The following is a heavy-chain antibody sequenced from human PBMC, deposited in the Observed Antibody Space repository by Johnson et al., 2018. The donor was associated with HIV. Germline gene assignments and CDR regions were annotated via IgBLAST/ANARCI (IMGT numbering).Heavy chain of an antibody. CDR1: GFTVSSNY. Sequence: QVQLVESGGGVVQPGRSLRLSCAASGFTVSSNYMSWVRQAPGKGLEWVAVISYDGSINYYADSVKGRFTISRDNSKNTLYLQMNSLRAEDTAVYYCAKESAFDIWGQGTMVTVSS. CDR2: ISYDGSIN. J-gene: IGHJ3*02. V-gene: IGHV3-30*18. CDR3: AKESAFDI.